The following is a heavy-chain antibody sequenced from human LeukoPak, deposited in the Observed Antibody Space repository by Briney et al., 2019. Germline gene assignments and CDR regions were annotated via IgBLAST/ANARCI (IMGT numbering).Heavy chain of an antibody. J-gene: IGHJ5*02. CDR1: GYSISSGYY. Sequence: SETLSLXCAVSGYSISSGYYWGWIRQPPGKGLEWIGSIYHSGSTYYNPSLKSRVTISVDTSKNQFSLKLSSVTAADTAVYYCARRSITVVRGVTYNWFDPWGQGTLVTVSS. CDR3: ARRSITVVRGVTYNWFDP. V-gene: IGHV4-38-2*01. D-gene: IGHD3-10*01. CDR2: IYHSGST.